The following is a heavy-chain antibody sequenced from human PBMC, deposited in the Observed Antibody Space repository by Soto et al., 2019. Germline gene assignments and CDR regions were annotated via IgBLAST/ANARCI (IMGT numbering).Heavy chain of an antibody. CDR1: GYTFTSYY. D-gene: IGHD3-22*01. CDR2: INPSGGST. J-gene: IGHJ4*02. V-gene: IGHV1-46*01. Sequence: EASVKVSCKASGYTFTSYYMHWVRQAPGQGLEWMGIINPSGGSTSYAQKFQGRVTMTRDTSTSTVYMELSSLRSEDTAVYYCARDGRPLYYYDSSGQGVDYWGQGTLVTVSS. CDR3: ARDGRPLYYYDSSGQGVDY.